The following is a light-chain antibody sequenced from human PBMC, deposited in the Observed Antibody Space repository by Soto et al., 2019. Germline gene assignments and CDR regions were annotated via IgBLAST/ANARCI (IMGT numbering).Light chain of an antibody. V-gene: IGKV1-5*01. CDR2: DAS. CDR3: QQYNSLYT. CDR1: QSISSC. J-gene: IGKJ5*01. Sequence: DIRMSQSPSTLSASVGDRVTITCLASQSISSCLAWCHGKPGKAPDRLIYDASSLESGVPSRFSGRGSGTEFTLTISSLQPDDFATYYGQQYNSLYTFGQGTRLEIK.